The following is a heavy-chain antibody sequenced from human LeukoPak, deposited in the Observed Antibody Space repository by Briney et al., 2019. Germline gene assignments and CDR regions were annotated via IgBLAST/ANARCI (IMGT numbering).Heavy chain of an antibody. V-gene: IGHV3-30*02. Sequence: PGGSLRLSCAASGFTFSSYGMHWVRQAPGKGLEWVAFIRYDGSNKYYADSVKGRFTISRDNSKNTLYLQMNSLRAEDTAVYYCAKDLVVVPRVLDYRGQGTLVTVSS. CDR3: AKDLVVVPRVLDY. J-gene: IGHJ4*02. CDR1: GFTFSSYG. D-gene: IGHD2-2*01. CDR2: IRYDGSNK.